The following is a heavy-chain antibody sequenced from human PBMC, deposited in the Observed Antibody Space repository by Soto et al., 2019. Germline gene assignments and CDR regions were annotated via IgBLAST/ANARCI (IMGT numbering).Heavy chain of an antibody. CDR3: AGGVEMATINSDY. CDR2: IYSGGST. D-gene: IGHD5-12*01. J-gene: IGHJ4*02. Sequence: EVQLVESGGGLIQPGGSLRLSCAASGFTVSSNYMSWVRQAPGKGLEWVSVIYSGGSTYYADSVKGRFTIPRDNSKNTLYLQMNSLRAEDTAVYYCAGGVEMATINSDYWGQGTLVTVSS. V-gene: IGHV3-53*01. CDR1: GFTVSSNY.